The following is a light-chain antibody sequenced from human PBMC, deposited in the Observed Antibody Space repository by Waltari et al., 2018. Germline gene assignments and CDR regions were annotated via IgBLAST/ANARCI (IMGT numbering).Light chain of an antibody. V-gene: IGKV3-11*01. CDR3: QQRIDWPPVS. CDR2: DAS. CDR1: HSISEY. J-gene: IGKJ4*01. Sequence: IVLIQSPAILSLSPGERATLSCRATHSISEYLAWYQQKPGQPPRLLIHDASTRAYGVPARFSGSGFGTDFTLTISNLEPEDSAVYYCQQRIDWPPVSFGGGTKVEIK.